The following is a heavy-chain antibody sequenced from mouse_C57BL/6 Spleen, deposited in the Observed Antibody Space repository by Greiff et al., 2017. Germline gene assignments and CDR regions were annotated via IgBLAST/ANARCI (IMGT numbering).Heavy chain of an antibody. CDR1: GYAFSSDW. J-gene: IGHJ1*03. D-gene: IGHD1-1*01. Sequence: QVQLKESGAELVKPGASVKISCKASGYAFSSDWMNWVKQRPGKGLEWIGQIYPGDGDTNYNGKFKGKATLTADKSSSTAYMQLSSLTSEDSAVYFCARSVTTGDWYFDVWGTGTTVTVSS. CDR3: ARSVTTGDWYFDV. CDR2: IYPGDGDT. V-gene: IGHV1-80*01.